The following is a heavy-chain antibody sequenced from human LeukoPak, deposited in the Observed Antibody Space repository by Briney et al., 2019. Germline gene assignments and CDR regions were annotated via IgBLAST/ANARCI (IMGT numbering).Heavy chain of an antibody. J-gene: IGHJ6*02. D-gene: IGHD5-18*01. V-gene: IGHV3-49*04. CDR3: SRGPIQLWVHNGVDV. Sequence: PGGSLRLSCTTSGFNFGDHAMTWVRQAPGKGLEWVGFISSKAYRGTTEYAASVKGRFTISRDDSKSVVYLQMSSLKSEDTAVYYCSRGPIQLWVHNGVDVWGQGTTVTVSS. CDR1: GFNFGDHA. CDR2: ISSKAYRGTT.